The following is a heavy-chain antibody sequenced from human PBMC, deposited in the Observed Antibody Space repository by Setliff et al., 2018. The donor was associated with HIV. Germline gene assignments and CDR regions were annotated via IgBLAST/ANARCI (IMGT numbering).Heavy chain of an antibody. CDR2: IYYGGST. CDR1: GGSIRSTSYY. D-gene: IGHD1-26*01. Sequence: SETLSLTCTVSGGSIRSTSYYWGWIRQPPGKGLEWIGSIYYGGSTYYNPSLKSRVTILVDLSKKQISLKLSSVTAADTAIYYCAIRSRLGGSSNYFDSWGQGALVTVSS. J-gene: IGHJ4*02. V-gene: IGHV4-39*07. CDR3: AIRSRLGGSSNYFDS.